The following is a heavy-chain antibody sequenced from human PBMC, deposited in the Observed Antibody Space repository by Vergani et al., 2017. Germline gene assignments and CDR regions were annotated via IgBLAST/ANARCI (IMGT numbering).Heavy chain of an antibody. CDR3: ARGRGATGGTN. CDR2: INHSGST. Sequence: QVQLQQWGAGLLKPSETLSLTCAVYGGSFSGYYWSWIRQPPGKGLEWIGEINHSGSTNYNPSLKSRVTISVDTAKNQFSLKMSSVTAADTAVYYCARGRGATGGTNWGQGTLVTVSS. CDR1: GGSFSGYY. J-gene: IGHJ4*02. D-gene: IGHD4/OR15-4a*01. V-gene: IGHV4-34*01.